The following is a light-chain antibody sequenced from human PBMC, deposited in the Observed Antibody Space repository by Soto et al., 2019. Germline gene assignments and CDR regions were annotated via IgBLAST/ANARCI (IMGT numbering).Light chain of an antibody. J-gene: IGLJ1*01. CDR3: TSYTSDGTYV. CDR1: STDVGRYNY. CDR2: DVS. V-gene: IGLV2-14*01. Sequence: QSALTQPASVSGSPGQSITISCTGTSTDVGRYNYVSWYQQHPGKAPKLMVYDVSNRPSWVSNRFSGSKSGITASLTISGLQAEDEADYYCTSYTSDGTYVVGTGTKVTVL.